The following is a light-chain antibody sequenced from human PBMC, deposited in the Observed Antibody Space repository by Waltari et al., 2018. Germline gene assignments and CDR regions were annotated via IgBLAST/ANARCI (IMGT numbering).Light chain of an antibody. CDR3: QQYNNWPQT. Sequence: EIVMTQSPATPSVSPGERATLSCRASPSVSSNLAWYQQKPGQPPRLLIYGASTRATGIPARFSGSGSGTEFTLTISSLQSEDFAVYYCQQYNNWPQTFGQGTKVEIK. J-gene: IGKJ1*01. CDR2: GAS. V-gene: IGKV3-15*01. CDR1: PSVSSN.